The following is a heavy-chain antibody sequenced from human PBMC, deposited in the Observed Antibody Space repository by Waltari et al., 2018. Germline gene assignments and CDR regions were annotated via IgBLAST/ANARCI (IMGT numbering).Heavy chain of an antibody. CDR3: AREAGATRFFDY. J-gene: IGHJ4*02. CDR1: GGSISSYY. Sequence: QVQLQESGPGLVKPSETLSLTCTVSGGSISSYYWSWIRRPAGKGLEWIGRIYTSGSSNYTPSLKSRVSMSVDTSKNQFALKLSSVTAADTAIYYCAREAGATRFFDYWGQGTLVTVSS. D-gene: IGHD5-12*01. CDR2: IYTSGSS. V-gene: IGHV4-4*07.